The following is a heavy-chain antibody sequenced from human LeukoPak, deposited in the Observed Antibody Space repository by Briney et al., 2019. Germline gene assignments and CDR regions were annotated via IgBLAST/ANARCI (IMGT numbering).Heavy chain of an antibody. Sequence: ASVKVSCKASGYTFTSYAMNWVRQAPGQGLEWMGWINTNTGNPTYAQGFTGRFVFSLDTSVSTAYLQISSLKAEDTAVYYCARDYRTPDSDQDPPSYGYGYWGQGTLVTVSS. J-gene: IGHJ4*02. D-gene: IGHD5-18*01. CDR1: GYTFTSYA. CDR3: ARDYRTPDSDQDPPSYGYGY. V-gene: IGHV7-4-1*02. CDR2: INTNTGNP.